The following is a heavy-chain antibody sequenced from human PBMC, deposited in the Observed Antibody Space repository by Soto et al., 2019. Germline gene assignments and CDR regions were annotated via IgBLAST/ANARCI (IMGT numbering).Heavy chain of an antibody. J-gene: IGHJ4*02. CDR2: INTATGNT. V-gene: IGHV1-3*04. CDR3: ARDEDY. Sequence: QVQLVQSGAEVKKPGTSVKVSCTASGYTFARYALHWVRQAPGQRLEWMGWINTATGNTIYSEKFQGRVSITRDTSANTAYMELSSLRSEDTAVYYCARDEDYWGRGALVTVS. CDR1: GYTFARYA.